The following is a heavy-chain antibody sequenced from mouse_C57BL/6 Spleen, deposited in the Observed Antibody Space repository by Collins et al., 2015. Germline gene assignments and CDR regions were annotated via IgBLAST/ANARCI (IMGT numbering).Heavy chain of an antibody. V-gene: IGHV9-4*01. CDR2: INTQSGEP. D-gene: IGHD2-5*01. J-gene: IGHJ4*01. Sequence: QIQLVQSGPELKKPGETVKISCKASGYTFTGAGMQWVQKMAGKGFKWIGWINTQSGEPKYAEDFKGRFAFSLETSASTAYLQISNLKNEDTATYFCARIYYSNYVGAMDYWGQGTSVTVSS. CDR1: GYTFTGAG. CDR3: ARIYYSNYVGAMDY.